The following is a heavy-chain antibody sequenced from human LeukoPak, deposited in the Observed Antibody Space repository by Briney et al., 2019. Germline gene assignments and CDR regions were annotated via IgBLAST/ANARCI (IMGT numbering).Heavy chain of an antibody. V-gene: IGHV4-34*01. D-gene: IGHD6-6*01. CDR2: INHSGRT. CDR3: ASRYSSSLSPFDY. Sequence: SETLSLTCAVSGGSFSGYYWTWIRQPPGKGLEWIGEINHSGRTNYNPSLKSRVIISVDTSKNQFSLKVNSVTAADTAVYYCASRYSSSLSPFDYWGQGTLVTVSS. CDR1: GGSFSGYY. J-gene: IGHJ4*02.